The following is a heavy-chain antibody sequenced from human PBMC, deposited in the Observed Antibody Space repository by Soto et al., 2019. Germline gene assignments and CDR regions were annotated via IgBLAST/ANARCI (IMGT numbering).Heavy chain of an antibody. CDR2: SYYSGGT. D-gene: IGHD4-4*01. CDR1: SYAFPSTNT. Sequence: SATLSLTCAVSSYAFPSTNTRNRVQASTRKGLQWIGTSYYSGGTYYNPSLQSRVTISIDTSRRQSSLWMDPRTPADTAAYYCARGKGDYSNYYRSGGWLDSWGKGLLLRVS. V-gene: IGHV4-28*03. CDR3: ARGKGDYSNYYRSGGWLDS. J-gene: IGHJ5*01.